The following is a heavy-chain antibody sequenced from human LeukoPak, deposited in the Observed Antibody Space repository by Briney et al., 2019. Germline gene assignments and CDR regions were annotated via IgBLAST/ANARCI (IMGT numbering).Heavy chain of an antibody. CDR3: ARSRISGPLDY. CDR2: INPNSGGT. J-gene: IGHJ4*02. D-gene: IGHD2-15*01. CDR1: GYTFTGYY. Sequence: ASVKVSCKASGYTFTGYYMHWVRQAPGQGLEWMGWINPNSGGTNYAQKFQGRVTMTRDKSTSTAYMELSSLRSEDTAAYYCARSRISGPLDYWGQGTLVTVSS. V-gene: IGHV1-2*02.